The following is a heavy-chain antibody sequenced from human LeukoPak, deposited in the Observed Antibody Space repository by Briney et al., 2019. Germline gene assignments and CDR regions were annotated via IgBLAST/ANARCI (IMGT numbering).Heavy chain of an antibody. CDR2: IITNFGRT. J-gene: IGHJ4*02. V-gene: IGHV1-69*05. Sequence: GASVTVSCQVSGDSFSSYAISWVRRAPGQGLQWMGGIITNFGRTHYAQNFKGRVTFTTDESTCTAYMELSSLISEDTAMYYCARGAFDNHAWSGYCFDVWGQGSRVTVSS. CDR1: GDSFSSYA. CDR3: ARGAFDNHAWSGYCFDV. D-gene: IGHD3-3*01.